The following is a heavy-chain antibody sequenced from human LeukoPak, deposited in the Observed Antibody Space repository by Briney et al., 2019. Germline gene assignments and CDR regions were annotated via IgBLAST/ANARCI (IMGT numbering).Heavy chain of an antibody. D-gene: IGHD1-26*01. CDR2: ISSSGSTI. CDR1: GFTFSDYY. V-gene: IGHV3-11*04. J-gene: IGHJ5*02. CDR3: ASHSGSYSGWFDP. Sequence: GGSLGLSCAASGFTFSDYYMSWIRQAPGKGLEWVSYISSSGSTIYYADSVKGRFTISRDNAKNSLYLQMNSLRAEDTAVYYCASHSGSYSGWFDPWGQGALVTVSS.